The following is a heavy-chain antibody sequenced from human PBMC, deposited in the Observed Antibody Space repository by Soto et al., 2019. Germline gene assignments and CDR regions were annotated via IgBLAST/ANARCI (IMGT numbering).Heavy chain of an antibody. D-gene: IGHD3-22*01. CDR2: VSWDGGST. CDR3: AVGGDFYDSTGYSGTFDY. V-gene: IGHV3-43*01. J-gene: IGHJ4*02. Sequence: GGSLRLSCAASGFTIDDYTVHWVRQAPGKXLEWVSFVSWDGGSTNYADSVKGRFTISRDNSKNSLYLQMNSLKTEDTALYYCAVGGDFYDSTGYSGTFDYWGQGTLVTVSS. CDR1: GFTIDDYT.